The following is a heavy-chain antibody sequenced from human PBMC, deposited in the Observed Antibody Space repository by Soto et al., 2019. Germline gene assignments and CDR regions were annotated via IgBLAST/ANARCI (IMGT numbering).Heavy chain of an antibody. Sequence: QVQLVESGGGVVQPGRSLRLSCAASGFTFSSYGVHWVRQAPSRGLEWAAVISDDGTRKHYGDSVKGRFTISRDNSQNTLYLQMNSLRDEDTGVYYCVKDRRTEAYGMEVWGQGTTVTVSS. CDR2: ISDDGTRK. CDR3: VKDRRTEAYGMEV. J-gene: IGHJ6*02. D-gene: IGHD2-21*01. CDR1: GFTFSSYG. V-gene: IGHV3-30*18.